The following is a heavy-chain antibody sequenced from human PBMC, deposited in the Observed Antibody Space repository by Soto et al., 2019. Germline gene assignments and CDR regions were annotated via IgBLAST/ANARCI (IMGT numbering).Heavy chain of an antibody. V-gene: IGHV4-61*01. CDR2: IYYSGRT. Sequence: ETLSLTCTVSGASVSSASYYWSWIRQPPGKGLEWIGYIYYSGRTDYNPSLKSRVTISVDTSKSQFSLKLSSVTAADTAVYYCARDRAYYESSGLYFDYWGQGTLVTVSS. J-gene: IGHJ4*02. D-gene: IGHD3-22*01. CDR1: GASVSSASYY. CDR3: ARDRAYYESSGLYFDY.